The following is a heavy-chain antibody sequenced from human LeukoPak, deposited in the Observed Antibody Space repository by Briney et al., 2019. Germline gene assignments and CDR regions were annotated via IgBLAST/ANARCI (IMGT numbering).Heavy chain of an antibody. CDR1: GYTFTGYY. D-gene: IGHD5-18*01. J-gene: IGHJ6*02. CDR2: INPDSGGT. V-gene: IGHV1-2*02. CDR3: ARRLDTAMVPSGMDV. Sequence: ASVKVSCKTSGYTFTGYYIHWVRQAPGQGLEWMGWINPDSGGTNSAQKFQGRVTMTRDTSISTAYMELSRLRSDDTAVYYCARRLDTAMVPSGMDVWGQGTTVTVSS.